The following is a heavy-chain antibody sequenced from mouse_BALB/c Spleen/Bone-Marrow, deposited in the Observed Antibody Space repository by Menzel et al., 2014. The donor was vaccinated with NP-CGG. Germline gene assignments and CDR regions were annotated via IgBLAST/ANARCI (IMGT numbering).Heavy chain of an antibody. CDR1: GFTFSDYY. J-gene: IGHJ2*01. CDR2: IRNGGGST. D-gene: IGHD3-3*01. V-gene: IGHV5-12*02. CDR3: ARQRAYSYFEY. Sequence: EVMLVESGGGLVQPGGSLKLSCATSGFTFSDYYMYWVRQTPEKRLEWVAYIRNGGGSTYYPDTVKGRFTISRDNAKNPLSLQMSQQKSEDTARDYCARQRAYSYFEYWGQGTTLTVSS.